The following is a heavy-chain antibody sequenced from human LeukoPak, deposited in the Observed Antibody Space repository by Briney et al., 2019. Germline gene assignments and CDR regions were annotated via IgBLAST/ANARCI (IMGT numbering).Heavy chain of an antibody. CDR3: ARDGGEQWLVRFNYYHYYMDV. CDR1: GYTFTSYG. CDR2: ISAYNGNT. D-gene: IGHD6-19*01. Sequence: ASVKVSCKASGYTFTSYGISWVRQAPGQGLEWMGWISAYNGNTNYAQKLQGRVTMTTDTSTSTAYMELRSLRSDDTAVYYCARDGGEQWLVRFNYYHYYMDVWGKGTTVTVSS. V-gene: IGHV1-18*01. J-gene: IGHJ6*03.